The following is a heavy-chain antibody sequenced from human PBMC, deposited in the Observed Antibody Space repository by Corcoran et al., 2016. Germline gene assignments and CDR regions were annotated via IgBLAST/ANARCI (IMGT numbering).Heavy chain of an antibody. CDR2: IYYDGSNK. CDR3: ARDLHGGNSGAWDY. V-gene: IGHV3-33*01. D-gene: IGHD2-21*02. Sequence: QVQLVESGGGVVQPGRSLRLSCAASGFTFSSYGMHWVRQPPGKGLEWVALIYYDGSNKYYADSVKGRFTISRDNSKNTLYLQMNSLRAEDTAVYYCARDLHGGNSGAWDYWGQGTLVTVSS. J-gene: IGHJ4*02. CDR1: GFTFSSYG.